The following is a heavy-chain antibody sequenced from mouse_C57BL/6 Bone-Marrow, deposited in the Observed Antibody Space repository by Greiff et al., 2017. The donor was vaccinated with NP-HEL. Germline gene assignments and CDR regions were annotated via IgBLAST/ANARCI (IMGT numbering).Heavy chain of an antibody. D-gene: IGHD1-1*01. Sequence: EVKLQESGPELVKPGASVKISCKASGYSFTDYNMNWVKQSNGKSLEWIGVINPNYGTTSYNQKFKGKATLTVDQSSSTAYMQLNSLTSEDSAVYYCAYLGSSYWYFDVWGTGTTVTVSS. CDR3: AYLGSSYWYFDV. CDR1: GYSFTDYN. V-gene: IGHV1-39*01. CDR2: INPNYGTT. J-gene: IGHJ1*03.